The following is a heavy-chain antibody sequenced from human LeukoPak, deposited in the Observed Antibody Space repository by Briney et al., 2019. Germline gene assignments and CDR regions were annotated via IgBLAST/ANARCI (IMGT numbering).Heavy chain of an antibody. Sequence: GGSLRLSCAASGFTFSSYWMSWVRQAPGKGLEWVANIKQDGSEKYYVDSVKGRFTISRDNAKNPLYLQMNSLRAEDTAVYYCARDFDPPSYYYYGMDVWGQGTTVTVSS. J-gene: IGHJ6*02. CDR3: ARDFDPPSYYYYGMDV. CDR1: GFTFSSYW. V-gene: IGHV3-7*01. D-gene: IGHD3-9*01. CDR2: IKQDGSEK.